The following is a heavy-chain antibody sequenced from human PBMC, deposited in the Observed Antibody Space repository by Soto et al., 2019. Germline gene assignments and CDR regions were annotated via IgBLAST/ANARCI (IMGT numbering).Heavy chain of an antibody. CDR2: IWYDGSNK. J-gene: IGHJ6*02. D-gene: IGHD6-13*01. CDR3: ARDDIAAAVKDYYYGMDV. Sequence: GGSLRLSCAASGFTFSSYGMHWVRQAPGKGLEWVAVIWYDGSNKYYADSVKGRFTISRDNSKNTLYLQMNSLRAEDTAVYYCARDDIAAAVKDYYYGMDVWGQGTTVTVSS. V-gene: IGHV3-33*01. CDR1: GFTFSSYG.